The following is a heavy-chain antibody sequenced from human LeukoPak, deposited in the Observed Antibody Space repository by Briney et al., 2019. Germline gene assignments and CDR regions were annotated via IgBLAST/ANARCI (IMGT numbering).Heavy chain of an antibody. J-gene: IGHJ6*02. D-gene: IGHD4-17*01. CDR1: GGSISSSSYY. V-gene: IGHV4-39*01. CDR3: ARRTVTPLTYYYYGMDV. Sequence: SETLSLTCTVSGGSISSSSYYWGWIRQPPGKGLEWIGSIYYSGSTYYNPSLKSRVTISVDTSKNQFSLNLSSVAPADTAVYYCARRTVTPLTYYYYGMDVWAKGPRSPSP. CDR2: IYYSGST.